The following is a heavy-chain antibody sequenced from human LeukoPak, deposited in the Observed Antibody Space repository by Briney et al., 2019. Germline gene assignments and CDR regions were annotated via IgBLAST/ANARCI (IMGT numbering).Heavy chain of an antibody. CDR2: IKQDGSEK. D-gene: IGHD3-16*01. V-gene: IGHV3-7*04. CDR3: ARGRGLDY. J-gene: IGHJ4*02. CDR1: GLTFRSYW. Sequence: PGGSLRLSCAASGLTFRSYWMSWVRQAAGKGLEWVANIKQDGSEKYYVDSVKGRFTISRDNAKNSLYLQMNSLGAEDTAVYYCARGRGLDYWGQGTLVTVSS.